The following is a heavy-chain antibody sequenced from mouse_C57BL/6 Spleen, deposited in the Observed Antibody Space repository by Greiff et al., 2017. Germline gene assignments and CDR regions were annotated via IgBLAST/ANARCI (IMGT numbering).Heavy chain of an antibody. J-gene: IGHJ2*01. D-gene: IGHD2-3*01. CDR3: ARWDGYCLDY. CDR1: GYTFTSYG. CDR2: IYPRSGNT. Sequence: VQLQQSGAELARPGASVKLSCKASGYTFTSYGISWVKQRTGQGLEWIGEIYPRSGNTYYNEKFKGKATLTADKSSSAAYMELSSLTSEDAAVYFCARWDGYCLDYWGQGTTLTVSS. V-gene: IGHV1-81*01.